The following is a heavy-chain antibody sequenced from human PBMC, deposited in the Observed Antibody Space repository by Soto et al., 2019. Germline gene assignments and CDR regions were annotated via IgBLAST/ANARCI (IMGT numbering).Heavy chain of an antibody. D-gene: IGHD3-22*01. CDR2: ISSSSSYI. CDR1: GFTFSSYS. J-gene: IGHJ3*02. Sequence: EVQLVESGGGLVKPGGSLRLSCAASGFTFSSYSMNWVRQAPGKGLEWVSSISSSSSYIYYADSVKGRFTISRDNAKNSLYLQMNSLRAEDTAVYYCARDIFSSSGYYPDDPRDDAFDIWGQGTMVTVSS. V-gene: IGHV3-21*01. CDR3: ARDIFSSSGYYPDDPRDDAFDI.